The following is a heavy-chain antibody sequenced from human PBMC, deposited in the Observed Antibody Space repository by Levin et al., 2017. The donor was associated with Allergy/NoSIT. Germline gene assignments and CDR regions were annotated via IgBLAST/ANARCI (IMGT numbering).Heavy chain of an antibody. CDR3: ARLSAATFDP. Sequence: PSETLSLTCTVSGISIRSFYWGWVRQPPGEGLECIGYIDYSGSTNYNPSLKSRLTISIDTSKNQFSLKLRSVTAADTAVYYCARLSAATFDPWGQGTLVTVSS. D-gene: IGHD6-13*01. V-gene: IGHV4-59*08. CDR1: GISIRSFY. J-gene: IGHJ5*02. CDR2: IDYSGST.